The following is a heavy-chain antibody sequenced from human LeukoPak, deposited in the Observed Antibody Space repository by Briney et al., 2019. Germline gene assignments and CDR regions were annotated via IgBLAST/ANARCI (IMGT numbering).Heavy chain of an antibody. J-gene: IGHJ3*02. CDR3: ARDYRGMREYYYDSSGPRDAFDI. Sequence: GGSLRLSCAASGFTFSDYYMSWIRQAPGKGLEWVSYISSSGSTIYYADSVKGRFTISRDNAKNSLYLQMNSLRAEDTAVYYCARDYRGMREYYYDSSGPRDAFDIWGQGTMVTVSS. V-gene: IGHV3-11*01. CDR2: ISSSGSTI. D-gene: IGHD3-22*01. CDR1: GFTFSDYY.